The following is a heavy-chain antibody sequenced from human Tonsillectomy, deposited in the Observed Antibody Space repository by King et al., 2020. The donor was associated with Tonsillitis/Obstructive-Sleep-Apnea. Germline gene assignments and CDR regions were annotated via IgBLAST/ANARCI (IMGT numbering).Heavy chain of an antibody. CDR1: GYTFTSYV. D-gene: IGHD4-17*01. V-gene: IGHV1-3*01. J-gene: IGHJ4*02. CDR2: INAGNGNT. Sequence: LQLVQSGAEVKKPGASVKVSCKASGYTFTSYVMHWVRQAPGQRLEWMGWINAGNGNTKYSEKFQGRVTITRDTSASTAYMELSSLRSEDTAVYYCARVSSYGVYGRYWGQGTLVTVSS. CDR3: ARVSSYGVYGRY.